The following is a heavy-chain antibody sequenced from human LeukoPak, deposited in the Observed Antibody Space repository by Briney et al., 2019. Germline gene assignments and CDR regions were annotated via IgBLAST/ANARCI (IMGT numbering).Heavy chain of an antibody. CDR2: ISGRGGST. CDR1: GFTFSSYA. CDR3: AKGEYYYDLVVY. D-gene: IGHD3-22*01. Sequence: SASLRLSCAAPGFTFSSYAMSWGRQAPGKVLEWVSPISGRGGSTTYADSEKGRVTISIDKSKNPLYLQMNRLRAEDTAVYYCAKGEYYYDLVVYWGQGTLVTVSS. V-gene: IGHV3-23*01. J-gene: IGHJ4*02.